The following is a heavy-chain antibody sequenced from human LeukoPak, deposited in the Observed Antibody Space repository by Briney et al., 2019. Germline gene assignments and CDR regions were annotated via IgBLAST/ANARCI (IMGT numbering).Heavy chain of an antibody. V-gene: IGHV1-8*01. J-gene: IGHJ4*02. CDR3: ARGEWVNNDY. CDR1: RYTFTGYD. D-gene: IGHD1-26*01. Sequence: ASVKVSCKASRYTFTGYDINWVRQATGQGLEWMGWMNPNSGNTGYAQKFQGRVTMTRNTSISTAYMELSSPRSEDTAVHYCARGEWVNNDYWGQGTLVTVSS. CDR2: MNPNSGNT.